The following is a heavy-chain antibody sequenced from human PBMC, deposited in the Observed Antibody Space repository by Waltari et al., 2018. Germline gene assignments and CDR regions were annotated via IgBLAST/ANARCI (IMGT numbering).Heavy chain of an antibody. CDR1: GGSISSSSYF. CDR2: IYYSGST. V-gene: IGHV4-39*07. Sequence: QLQLQESGPGLVKPSETLSLTCTVSGGSISSSSYFSGWIRQPPGKGLEWIGSIYYSGSTYYNPSLKSRVTISVDTSKNQFSLKLSSVTAADTAVYYCARTFPRVTPFDYWGQGTLVTVSS. J-gene: IGHJ4*02. CDR3: ARTFPRVTPFDY. D-gene: IGHD2-21*02.